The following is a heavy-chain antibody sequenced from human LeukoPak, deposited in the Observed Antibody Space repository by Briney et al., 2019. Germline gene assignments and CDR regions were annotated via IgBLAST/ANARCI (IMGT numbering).Heavy chain of an antibody. CDR1: GGSISSSSYY. CDR2: IYHSGST. D-gene: IGHD6-19*01. CDR3: ARDGPFSGRKGARRDFDY. V-gene: IGHV4-39*07. Sequence: PSETLSLTCTVSGGSISSSSYYWGWIRQPPGKGLEWIGEIYHSGSTNYNPSLKSRVTISVDKSKNQFSLKLSSVTAADTAVYYCARDGPFSGRKGARRDFDYWGQGTLVTVSS. J-gene: IGHJ4*02.